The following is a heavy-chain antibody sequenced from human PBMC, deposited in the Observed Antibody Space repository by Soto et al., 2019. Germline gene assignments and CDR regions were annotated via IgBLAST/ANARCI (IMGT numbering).Heavy chain of an antibody. Sequence: PSQTLSLTCAISGDSVSSNSAAWNWIRQSPSRGLEWLGRTYYRSRWYNDYAVSVKSRITINPGTSKNQFSLQLNSVTPEDTAVYYCARDRLIAARRGYYYYYGMDVWGQGTTVTVSS. CDR1: GDSVSSNSAA. J-gene: IGHJ6*02. CDR2: TYYRSRWYN. D-gene: IGHD6-6*01. CDR3: ARDRLIAARRGYYYYYGMDV. V-gene: IGHV6-1*01.